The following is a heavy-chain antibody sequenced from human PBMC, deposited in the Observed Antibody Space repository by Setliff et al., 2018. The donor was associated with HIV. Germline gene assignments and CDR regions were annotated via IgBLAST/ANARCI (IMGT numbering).Heavy chain of an antibody. CDR3: ARLSVVTATRIYYYDY. CDR2: FYPGDSDT. CDR1: GYSFTNYW. Sequence: PGESLKISCKGSGYSFTNYWIGWVRQMPGKGLEWMGIFYPGDSDTRYSPSFQGQVTISADKSISTAYLQWSSLKASDTAMYYCARLSVVTATRIYYYDYWGQGTLVTVSS. V-gene: IGHV5-51*01. J-gene: IGHJ4*02. D-gene: IGHD2-21*02.